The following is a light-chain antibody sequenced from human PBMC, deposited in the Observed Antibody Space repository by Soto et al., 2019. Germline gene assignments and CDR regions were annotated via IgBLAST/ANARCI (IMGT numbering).Light chain of an antibody. J-gene: IGKJ1*01. CDR2: DVS. Sequence: EIVLTQSPGTLSLSPGERATLSCRASQSLSSSYLAWYQQKPGQAPRLLVYDVSNRATGIPARFSGGGSGTDFTLTISNLEPEDFAVYYCQQRSDWPWTFGQGTKVDI. CDR1: QSLSSSY. CDR3: QQRSDWPWT. V-gene: IGKV3D-20*02.